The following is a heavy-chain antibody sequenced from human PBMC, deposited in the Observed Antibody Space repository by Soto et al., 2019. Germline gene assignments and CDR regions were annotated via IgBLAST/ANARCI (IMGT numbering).Heavy chain of an antibody. V-gene: IGHV3-9*01. D-gene: IGHD3-3*01. CDR3: AKDLFQYDFWSGYQK. Sequence: EVQLVESGGGLAQPGRSLRLSCATSGFTFDDYAMHWVRQAPGKGLEWVSGISWDGGTIGYADSVKGRFIISRDNAKKSLFMEMNTLRPEDTAIYFCAKDLFQYDFWSGYQKWGQGTLVTVSS. CDR1: GFTFDDYA. J-gene: IGHJ4*02. CDR2: ISWDGGTI.